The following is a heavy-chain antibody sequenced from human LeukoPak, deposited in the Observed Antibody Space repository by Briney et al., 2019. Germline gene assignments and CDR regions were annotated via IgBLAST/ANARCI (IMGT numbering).Heavy chain of an antibody. CDR2: ISYSGST. CDR1: GGSISSSSYY. Sequence: SETLSLTCTVSGGSISSSSYYWGWVRQPPGTGLGWIGSISYSGSTYYNPSLKSRVTISVDTSKNQFSLKLSSVTAADTAVYYCARDLGLLWFGELLIPNAFQHWGQGTLVTVSS. J-gene: IGHJ1*01. V-gene: IGHV4-39*02. D-gene: IGHD3-10*01. CDR3: ARDLGLLWFGELLIPNAFQH.